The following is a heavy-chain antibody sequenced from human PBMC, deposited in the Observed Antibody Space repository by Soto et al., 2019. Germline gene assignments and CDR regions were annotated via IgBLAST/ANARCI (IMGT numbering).Heavy chain of an antibody. D-gene: IGHD6-6*01. V-gene: IGHV4-34*01. Sequence: SETLSLTCSVYGGSFSGYWWTWIRQTPGKGLEGIGEVYHSGVANYFPTLKSRVIIVVDMSKNQFSLRLCSVTAADTAVYFCAGDRALGSSSEWVYFDYWGRGTLVTVSS. CDR3: AGDRALGSSSEWVYFDY. CDR2: VYHSGVA. J-gene: IGHJ4*02. CDR1: GGSFSGYW.